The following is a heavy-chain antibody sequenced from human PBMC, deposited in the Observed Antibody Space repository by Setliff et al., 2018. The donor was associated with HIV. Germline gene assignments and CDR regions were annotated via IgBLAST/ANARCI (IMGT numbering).Heavy chain of an antibody. J-gene: IGHJ1*01. Sequence: KPSETLSLTCAVSGGSISSSNWWSWVRQSPGKGLEWIGEIYHSGSTDYNPSLKSRVTMSVDASKNQFSLILSSVTAADTAVYYCAGIIATPGTTWGQGTLVTVSS. CDR3: AGIIATPGTT. CDR1: GGSISSSNW. D-gene: IGHD6-13*01. V-gene: IGHV4-4*02. CDR2: IYHSGST.